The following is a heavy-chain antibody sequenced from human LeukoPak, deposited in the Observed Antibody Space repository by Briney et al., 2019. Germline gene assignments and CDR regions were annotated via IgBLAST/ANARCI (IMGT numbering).Heavy chain of an antibody. D-gene: IGHD3-9*01. CDR2: INHSGST. Sequence: SETLSLTCAVYGGSFSGYYWSWIRQPPGKGLEWIGEINHSGSTNYNPSLKSRVTISVDTSKNQLSLKLSSVTAADTAVYYCARGGAYYDILTGYRNYYYYMDVWGKGTTVTISS. J-gene: IGHJ6*03. V-gene: IGHV4-34*01. CDR1: GGSFSGYY. CDR3: ARGGAYYDILTGYRNYYYYMDV.